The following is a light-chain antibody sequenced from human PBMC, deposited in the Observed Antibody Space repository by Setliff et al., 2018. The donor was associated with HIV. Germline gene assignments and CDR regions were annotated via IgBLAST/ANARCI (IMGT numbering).Light chain of an antibody. CDR2: EVR. V-gene: IGLV2-14*01. CDR1: SSDVGGYNY. Sequence: QSALTQPASVSGSPGQSITISCTGTSSDVGGYNYVSWYQQHPGKAPKLIIYEVRNRPSGVSNRFSGSKSGNTASLTISGLQAEDEADYYCLSYTVNSTPLYVLGTGTKVTVL. CDR3: LSYTVNSTPLYV. J-gene: IGLJ1*01.